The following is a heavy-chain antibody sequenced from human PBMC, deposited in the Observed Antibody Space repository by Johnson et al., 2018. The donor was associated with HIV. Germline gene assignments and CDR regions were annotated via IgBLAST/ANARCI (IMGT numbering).Heavy chain of an antibody. Sequence: VQLVESGGGLEKPGGSLRLSCAASGFTFSNAWMSWVRQAPGKGLEWVSVIYSGGSTYYADSVKGRFTISRDDSKNTLYLQMNSLKTEDTAVYYCTTGVDYYDSRVAAFDIWGQGTMVTVSS. CDR1: GFTFSNAW. J-gene: IGHJ3*02. D-gene: IGHD3-22*01. CDR3: TTGVDYYDSRVAAFDI. V-gene: IGHV3-15*06. CDR2: IYSGGST.